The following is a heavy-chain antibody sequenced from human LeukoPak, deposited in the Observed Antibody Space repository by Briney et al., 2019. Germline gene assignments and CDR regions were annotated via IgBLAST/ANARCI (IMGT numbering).Heavy chain of an antibody. Sequence: PGGSLRLSCAASGFTFDDYAMHWVRQAPGKGLEWVSGISWNSGSIGYADSVKGRFTISRDNAKNSLYLQMNSLRAEDMALYYCAKDKGYQLPPYYFDYWGQGTLVTVSS. J-gene: IGHJ4*02. D-gene: IGHD2-2*01. CDR2: ISWNSGSI. CDR1: GFTFDDYA. V-gene: IGHV3-9*03. CDR3: AKDKGYQLPPYYFDY.